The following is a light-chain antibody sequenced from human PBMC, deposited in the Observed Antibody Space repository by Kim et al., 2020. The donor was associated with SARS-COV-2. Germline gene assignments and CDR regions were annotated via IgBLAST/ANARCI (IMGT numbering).Light chain of an antibody. CDR3: QQLHSYPLT. V-gene: IGKV1-9*01. CDR1: QGITNN. Sequence: TSVGDRVTITCRASQGITNNLAWYQQKPGKAPNLLIYVASALHSGVPSRFSGSGSGTEFSLTISSLQPEDSATYYCQQLHSYPLTFGQGTRLEIK. J-gene: IGKJ5*01. CDR2: VAS.